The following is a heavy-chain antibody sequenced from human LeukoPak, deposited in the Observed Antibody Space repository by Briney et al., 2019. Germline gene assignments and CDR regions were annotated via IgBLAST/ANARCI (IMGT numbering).Heavy chain of an antibody. CDR3: ARDRRLAHNWFDP. D-gene: IGHD6-19*01. CDR1: GYTFTSYA. CDR2: INAGNGNT. V-gene: IGHV1-3*01. Sequence: GASVTVSCKASGYTFTSYAMHWVRQAPGQRLEWMGWINAGNGNTKYSQKFQGRVTITRDTSASTAYMELSSLRSEDTAVYYCARDRRLAHNWFDPWGQGTLVTVSS. J-gene: IGHJ5*02.